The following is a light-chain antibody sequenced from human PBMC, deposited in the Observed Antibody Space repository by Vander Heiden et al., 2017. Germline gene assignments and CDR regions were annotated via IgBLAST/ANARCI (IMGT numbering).Light chain of an antibody. CDR1: SSDVGFYTF. CDR3: SSYTSSSTYV. Sequence: QSALTQPASVSGSPGQSITISCTGTSSDVGFYTFVSWYQHHPGKAPKLMIYDVSNRPSGVSNRFSGSKSGNTASLAISGLQAEDEADYYCSSYTSSSTYVFGTGTKVTVL. V-gene: IGLV2-14*03. CDR2: DVS. J-gene: IGLJ1*01.